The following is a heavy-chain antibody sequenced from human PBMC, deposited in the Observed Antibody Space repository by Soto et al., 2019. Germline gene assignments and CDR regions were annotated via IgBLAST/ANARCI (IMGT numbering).Heavy chain of an antibody. CDR2: IFYLGSS. CDR1: GDSIISSDFY. J-gene: IGHJ5*02. V-gene: IGHV4-39*01. Sequence: LSLTCTVSGDSIISSDFYWGWVRQPPGKGLEWIGSIFYLGSSYYNPSLKSRVTMSVDTSKNQFSLRLRSVTAADTALYFCARHSLALRKNNWFDPWGQGIMVTVS. D-gene: IGHD3-3*02. CDR3: ARHSLALRKNNWFDP.